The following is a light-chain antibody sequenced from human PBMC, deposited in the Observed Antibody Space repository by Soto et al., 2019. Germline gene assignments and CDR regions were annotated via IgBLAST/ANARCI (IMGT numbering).Light chain of an antibody. CDR2: RAS. J-gene: IGKJ5*01. Sequence: VVTQSTGTLSLSPGERATLSCRASQTGSSNYLAWRQQRPGQAPRLLIYRASTRAAGIPDRFSGSGSGTDFTLTLTRLEPEDSAVYFCQQYTGPPTTFGQGTLLAI. V-gene: IGKV3-20*01. CDR3: QQYTGPPTT. CDR1: QTGSSNY.